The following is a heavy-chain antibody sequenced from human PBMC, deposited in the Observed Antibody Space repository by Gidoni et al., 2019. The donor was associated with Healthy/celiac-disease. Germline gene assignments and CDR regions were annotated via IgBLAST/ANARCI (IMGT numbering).Heavy chain of an antibody. CDR3: ASPLFGPVGYCSGGSCYGGWFDP. D-gene: IGHD2-15*01. J-gene: IGHJ5*02. CDR1: GGTFSSDA. Sequence: QVQLVQSGAEVKKHGSSVKVSCKASGGTFSSDAIRWVRQAPGQGLEWLGGIIPIFGTANYAQKFQGRVTITADESTSTAYMELSSLRSEDTAVYYCASPLFGPVGYCSGGSCYGGWFDPWGQGTLVTVSS. V-gene: IGHV1-69*01. CDR2: IIPIFGTA.